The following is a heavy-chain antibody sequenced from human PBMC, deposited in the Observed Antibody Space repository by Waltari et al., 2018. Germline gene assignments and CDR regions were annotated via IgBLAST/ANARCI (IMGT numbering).Heavy chain of an antibody. Sequence: EVQLLESGGGLVQPGGSLRLSCAASGFTFSSYAMSWVRQAPGKGLEWVSAISGSVGSTYYADSVKGRFTISRDNSKKTLYLQMNSLRAEDTAVYYCAKDRQQLVYWFDPWGQVTLDTVSS. CDR2: ISGSVGST. CDR3: AKDRQQLVYWFDP. J-gene: IGHJ5*02. CDR1: GFTFSSYA. V-gene: IGHV3-23*01. D-gene: IGHD6-13*01.